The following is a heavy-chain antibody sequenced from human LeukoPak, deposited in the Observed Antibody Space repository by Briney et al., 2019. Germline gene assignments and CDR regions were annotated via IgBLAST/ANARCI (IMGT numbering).Heavy chain of an antibody. CDR1: GFTFDDYG. V-gene: IGHV3-20*01. Sequence: GGSLRLSCAASGFTFDDYGMSWVRQAPGKGLEWVSGINWNGDSTGYADSVKGRFTISRDNAKNSLYLQMNSLRAEDTALYHCARGVSSGLMAMDVWGKGTTVTVSS. CDR3: ARGVSSGLMAMDV. J-gene: IGHJ6*03. CDR2: INWNGDST. D-gene: IGHD5-24*01.